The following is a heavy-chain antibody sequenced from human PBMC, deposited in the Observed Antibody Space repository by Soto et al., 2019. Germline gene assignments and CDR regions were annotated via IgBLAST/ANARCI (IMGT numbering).Heavy chain of an antibody. J-gene: IGHJ3*02. Sequence: QVQLVESGGGLVKPGGSLSLSCAASGFTFSDYYMSWIRQAPGKGLEWVSSISSSGSTIYYADSVKGRFTISRDNAKNSLYPQMNSLRAEDTAVYYCARDTTTMVRGVRVDAFDIWGQGTMVTVSS. D-gene: IGHD3-10*01. CDR3: ARDTTTMVRGVRVDAFDI. CDR1: GFTFSDYY. CDR2: ISSSGSTI. V-gene: IGHV3-11*01.